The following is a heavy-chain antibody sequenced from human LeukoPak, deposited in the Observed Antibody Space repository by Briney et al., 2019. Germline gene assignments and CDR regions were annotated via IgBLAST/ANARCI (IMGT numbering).Heavy chain of an antibody. CDR2: IHSDGSTT. CDR1: GFTFSNYW. CDR3: AKATAEVVVAATLSGCDY. Sequence: PGGSLRLSCAASGFTFSNYWMHWVRQVPGKGLVWVSRIHSDGSTTSYADSVKGRFTISRGNAKNSLYLQMNSLRAEDTALYYCAKATAEVVVAATLSGCDYWGQGTLVTVSS. D-gene: IGHD2-15*01. J-gene: IGHJ4*02. V-gene: IGHV3-74*01.